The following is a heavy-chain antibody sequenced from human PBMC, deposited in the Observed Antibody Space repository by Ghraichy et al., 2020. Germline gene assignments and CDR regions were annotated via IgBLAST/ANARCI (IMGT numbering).Heavy chain of an antibody. J-gene: IGHJ4*02. V-gene: IGHV3-30*18. CDR3: AKDLNYYFDY. CDR1: GFTFSSYG. Sequence: GGSLRLSCAASGFTFSSYGMHWVRQAPGKGLEWVAVISYDGSNKYYADSVKGRFTISRDNSKNTLYLQMNSLRAEDTAVYYCAKDLNYYFDYWGQGTLVTVSS. CDR2: ISYDGSNK.